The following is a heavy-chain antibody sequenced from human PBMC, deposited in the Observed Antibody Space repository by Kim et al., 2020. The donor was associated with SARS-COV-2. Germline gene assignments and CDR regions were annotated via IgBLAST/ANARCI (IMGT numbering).Heavy chain of an antibody. D-gene: IGHD4-17*01. CDR3: ARFFYGEEKSYYYGMDV. CDR1: GGTFSNYA. CDR2: IIPILGVA. V-gene: IGHV1-69*04. Sequence: SVKVSCKASGGTFSNYAINWVRHAPGQGLEWIGRIIPILGVANYAQKFQGRVRITADKSTTTAYMELSSLRSEDTAVYYCARFFYGEEKSYYYGMDVWGQGTTVTVSS. J-gene: IGHJ6*02.